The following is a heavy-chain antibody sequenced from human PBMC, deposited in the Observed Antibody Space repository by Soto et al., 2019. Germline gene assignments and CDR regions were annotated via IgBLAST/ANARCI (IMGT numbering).Heavy chain of an antibody. CDR3: ARAIPVDY. V-gene: IGHV1-18*01. J-gene: IGHJ4*02. Sequence: ASMIGSCKGAGDTFSRYGITRVRQAPGQGVEWRGWIRAYNGNTIYAQKLQGRVTMTTDASTSTAYMELRSLRSDDTVVYSCARAIPVDYWGQGTLVTVSS. CDR2: IRAYNGNT. CDR1: GDTFSRYG. D-gene: IGHD2-21*01.